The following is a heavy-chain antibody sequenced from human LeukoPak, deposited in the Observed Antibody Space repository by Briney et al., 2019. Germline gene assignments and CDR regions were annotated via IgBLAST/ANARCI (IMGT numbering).Heavy chain of an antibody. Sequence: SETLSLTCAVSGESFSYNYWTWVRQPPGKGLEWIGDINHSGRVNYRPSLKSRVTISADTSKSQFSLKLSSVTAADTAVYYCASTDVYTRNFDYWGQGTLVTVSS. V-gene: IGHV4-34*01. CDR1: GESFSYNY. CDR2: INHSGRV. J-gene: IGHJ4*02. CDR3: ASTDVYTRNFDY. D-gene: IGHD2-2*02.